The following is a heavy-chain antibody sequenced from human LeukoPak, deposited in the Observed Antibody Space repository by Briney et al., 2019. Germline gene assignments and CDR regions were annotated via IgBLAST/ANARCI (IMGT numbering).Heavy chain of an antibody. V-gene: IGHV1-18*03. J-gene: IGHJ4*02. CDR3: ARDENYGIFFNVDY. CDR2: ISGSTGDT. Sequence: ASVKVSCKASGYSFVLYGISWVRQAPGGGPEWMGWISGSTGDTNYAQKFQGRVTMTADTSSSTAYMELRSLRLDDMAVYYCARDENYGIFFNVDYWGQGTLVTVSS. D-gene: IGHD4-17*01. CDR1: GYSFVLYG.